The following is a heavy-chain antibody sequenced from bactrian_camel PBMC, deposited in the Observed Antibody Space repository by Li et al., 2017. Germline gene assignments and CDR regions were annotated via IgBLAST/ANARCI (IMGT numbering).Heavy chain of an antibody. Sequence: VQLVESGGGVVQPGGSLRLSCTASGDTFSIYASWVRQAPGKGLEWVSGIFGDGSRAFYVDSVKGRFFISRDNAKNTVYLQMNSLKAEDTAPYYCATTGFDYWSQGTQVTVSS. V-gene: IGHV3S6*01. J-gene: IGHJ4*01. CDR1: GDTFSIYA. CDR2: IFGDGSRA. D-gene: IGHD5*01. CDR3: ATTGFDY.